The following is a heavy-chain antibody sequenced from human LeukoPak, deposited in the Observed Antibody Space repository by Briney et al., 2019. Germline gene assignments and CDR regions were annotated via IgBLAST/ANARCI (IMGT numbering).Heavy chain of an antibody. CDR3: AKDFSPVLVGYFDY. CDR2: ISWNSGSI. Sequence: GGSLRLSCAASGFTFDDYAMHWVRQAPGKGLEWVSGISWNSGSIGHADSVKGRFTISRDNAKNSLYLQMNSLRAEDMALYYCAKDFSPVLVGYFDYWGQGTLVTVSS. J-gene: IGHJ4*02. D-gene: IGHD2-2*01. CDR1: GFTFDDYA. V-gene: IGHV3-9*03.